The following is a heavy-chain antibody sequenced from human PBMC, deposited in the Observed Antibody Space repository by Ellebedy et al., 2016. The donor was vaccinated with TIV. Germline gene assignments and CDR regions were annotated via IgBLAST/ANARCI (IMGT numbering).Heavy chain of an antibody. CDR3: ARVLRAGRSGDYFDY. D-gene: IGHD1-1*01. Sequence: MPGGSLRLSCSVSGGSISSSSFYWGWIRQPPGKGLEWIGNIYYSGTTFYSPSLKSRVTISVDTSKNQFSLNLGSVTAADTAVYYCARVLRAGRSGDYFDYWGQGTLVTVSS. J-gene: IGHJ4*02. CDR2: IYYSGTT. CDR1: GGSISSSSFY. V-gene: IGHV4-39*07.